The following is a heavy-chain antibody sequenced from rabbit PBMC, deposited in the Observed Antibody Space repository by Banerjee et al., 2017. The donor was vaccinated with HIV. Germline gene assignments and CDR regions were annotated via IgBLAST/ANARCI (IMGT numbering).Heavy chain of an antibody. CDR2: INTISGDT. CDR3: ARGGDYTYGYGGYVYGL. D-gene: IGHD6-1*01. CDR1: GFSFSNGYV. V-gene: IGHV1S45*01. Sequence: QEQLEESGGDLVKPEGSLTLTCTASGFSFSNGYVMCWVRQAPGKGLEWIACINTISGDTVYATWAKGRFTISKASWTTVTLQMTSLTAADTASYFCARGGDYTYGYGGYVYGLWGPGTLVTVS. J-gene: IGHJ4*01.